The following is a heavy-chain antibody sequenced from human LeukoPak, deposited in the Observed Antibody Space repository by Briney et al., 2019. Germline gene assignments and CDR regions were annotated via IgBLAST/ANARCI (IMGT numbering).Heavy chain of an antibody. V-gene: IGHV5-51*01. D-gene: IGHD3-10*01. Sequence: GESLKISCKGSGYSFTSYWVGWVRQMPGKGLEWMGIIYPGDSDTRYSPSFQGQVTISADKSISTAYLQWSSLKASDTAMYYCARTYYYGSGSQAYFDYWGQGTLVTVSS. CDR2: IYPGDSDT. J-gene: IGHJ4*02. CDR1: GYSFTSYW. CDR3: ARTYYYGSGSQAYFDY.